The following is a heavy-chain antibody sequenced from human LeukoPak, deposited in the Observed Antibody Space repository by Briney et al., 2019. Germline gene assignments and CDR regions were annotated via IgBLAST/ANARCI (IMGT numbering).Heavy chain of an antibody. V-gene: IGHV1-8*01. J-gene: IGHJ4*02. Sequence: GESLKISCKGSGYTFTSYDINWVRQATGQGLEWMGWMNPNSGNTGYAQKFQGRVTMTRNTSISTAYMELSSLRSEDTAVYYCARGGQWLVDYWGQGTLVTVSS. CDR2: MNPNSGNT. CDR3: ARGGQWLVDY. D-gene: IGHD6-19*01. CDR1: GYTFTSYD.